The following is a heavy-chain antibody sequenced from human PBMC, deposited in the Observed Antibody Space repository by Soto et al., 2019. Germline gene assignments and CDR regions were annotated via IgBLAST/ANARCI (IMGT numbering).Heavy chain of an antibody. D-gene: IGHD2-15*01. Sequence: EVTLIESGGGLVQPGGSLRLSCTVSGFNFSSYVMNLVRQAPGKGLEWVSSITTTGLRTFYGDSVQGRFTISRDNAQNTGYLRMSTLRADDTAVYYCAKEVDGGNIPRAFDVWGQGTMVTVS. J-gene: IGHJ3*01. V-gene: IGHV3-23*01. CDR3: AKEVDGGNIPRAFDV. CDR2: ITTTGLRT. CDR1: GFNFSSYV.